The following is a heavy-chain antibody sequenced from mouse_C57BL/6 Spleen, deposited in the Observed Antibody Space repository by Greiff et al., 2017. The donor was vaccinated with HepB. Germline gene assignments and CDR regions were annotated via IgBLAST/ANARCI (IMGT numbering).Heavy chain of an antibody. CDR2: ISNGGGST. D-gene: IGHD2-3*01. Sequence: DVKLVESGGGLVQPGGSLKLSCAASGFTFSDYYMYWVRQTPEKRLEWVAYISNGGGSTYYPDTVKGRFTISRDNAKNTLYLQMSRLKSEDTAMYYGARPQGNDGYYTWFAYWGQGTLVTVSA. V-gene: IGHV5-12*01. CDR1: GFTFSDYY. J-gene: IGHJ3*01. CDR3: ARPQGNDGYYTWFAY.